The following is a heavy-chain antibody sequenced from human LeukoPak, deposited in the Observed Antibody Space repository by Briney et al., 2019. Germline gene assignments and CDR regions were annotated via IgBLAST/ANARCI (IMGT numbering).Heavy chain of an antibody. CDR1: GYTFTGYY. Sequence: ASVTVSCMASGYTFTGYYMHWVRQAPGQGLEWMGWINPNSGGTNYAQKFQGRVTVTRDTSISTAYMELSRLRSDDTAVYYCARDYCDSSAYYLIDAFDIWGQGTMVTVSS. D-gene: IGHD3-22*01. V-gene: IGHV1-2*02. J-gene: IGHJ3*02. CDR3: ARDYCDSSAYYLIDAFDI. CDR2: INPNSGGT.